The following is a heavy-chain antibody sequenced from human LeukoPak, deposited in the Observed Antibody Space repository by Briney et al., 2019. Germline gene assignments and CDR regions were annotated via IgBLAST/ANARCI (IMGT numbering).Heavy chain of an antibody. J-gene: IGHJ5*02. CDR2: ISGGYYPT. Sequence: GGSLRLSCAASVFSFSSFALTWVRQAPGKGLEGVSSISGGYYPTYNTDSVKGRFTVSRDNSKNTLYPQMNSLRADDTAVYYCTKDPTGDYVGAFDPWGQGTLVTDSS. D-gene: IGHD4-17*01. V-gene: IGHV3-23*01. CDR1: VFSFSSFA. CDR3: TKDPTGDYVGAFDP.